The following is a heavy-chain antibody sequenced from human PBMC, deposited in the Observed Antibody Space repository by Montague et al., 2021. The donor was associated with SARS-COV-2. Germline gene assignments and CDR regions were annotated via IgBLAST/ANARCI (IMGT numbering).Heavy chain of an antibody. J-gene: IGHJ4*02. CDR2: IYGDGSKT. CDR3: AKGRDPSGWIAIYDS. V-gene: IGHV3-23*03. CDR1: GLIFSNYA. D-gene: IGHD6-19*01. Sequence: SLRLSCAASGLIFSNYAMNWVRQTPGKGLEWVSVIYGDGSKTYYADSVKGRFTISRDNSKNTLYLQMNSLRTEDTALYYCAKGRDPSGWIAIYDSWGQGTLVPVSS.